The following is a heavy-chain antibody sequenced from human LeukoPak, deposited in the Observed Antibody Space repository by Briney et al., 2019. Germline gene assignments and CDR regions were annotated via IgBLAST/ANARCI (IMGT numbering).Heavy chain of an antibody. D-gene: IGHD3-3*01. CDR1: GGSISSGGYY. CDR3: ARGSRYYDFWSGYQNWFDP. CDR2: IYYSGST. J-gene: IGHJ5*02. V-gene: IGHV4-31*03. Sequence: SQTLSLTCTVSGGSISSGGYYWSWIRQHPGKGLEWIGYIYYSGSTYYNPSLKSRVTISVDTSKNQFSLKLSSVTAADTAVYYCARGSRYYDFWSGYQNWFDPWGQGTLVSVSS.